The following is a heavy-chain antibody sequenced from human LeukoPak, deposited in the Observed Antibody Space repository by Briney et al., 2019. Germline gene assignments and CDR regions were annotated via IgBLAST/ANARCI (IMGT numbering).Heavy chain of an antibody. D-gene: IGHD5-12*01. Sequence: TGGSLRLSCAASGFTFSSYAMHWVRQAPGKGLEWVAVISYDGSNKYYADSVKGRFTISRDNSKNTLYLQMNSLRAEDTAVYYCAKDLIVATNTAKNDFSYYFDYWGQGTLVTVSS. V-gene: IGHV3-30-3*01. CDR3: AKDLIVATNTAKNDFSYYFDY. J-gene: IGHJ4*02. CDR1: GFTFSSYA. CDR2: ISYDGSNK.